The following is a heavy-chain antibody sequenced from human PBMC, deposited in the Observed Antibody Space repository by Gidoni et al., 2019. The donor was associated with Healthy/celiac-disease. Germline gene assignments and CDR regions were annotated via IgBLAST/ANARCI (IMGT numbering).Heavy chain of an antibody. Sequence: EVQLVESGGGLVQPGGSLRPSCAASGFTFSSYDMHWVRQATGKGLEWVSAIGTAGDTYYPGSVKGRFTISRENAKNSLYLQMNSLRAGDTAVYYCARVGGDYGDYWYFDLWGRGTLVTVSS. CDR2: IGTAGDT. J-gene: IGHJ2*01. D-gene: IGHD4-17*01. CDR3: ARVGGDYGDYWYFDL. V-gene: IGHV3-13*01. CDR1: GFTFSSYD.